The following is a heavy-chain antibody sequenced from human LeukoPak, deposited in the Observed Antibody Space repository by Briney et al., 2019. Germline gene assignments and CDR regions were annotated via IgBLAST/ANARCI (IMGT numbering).Heavy chain of an antibody. J-gene: IGHJ4*02. CDR1: GFTFSSYE. CDR3: ARDKGGTDN. D-gene: IGHD1-1*01. Sequence: GGSLRLSCAAPGFTFSSYEMNWVRQAPGKGLEWVSYISSSGSTIYYADSVKGRFTISRDNARNSLYLQMNSLRAEDTAVYYCARDKGGTDNWGQGTLVTVSS. V-gene: IGHV3-48*03. CDR2: ISSSGSTI.